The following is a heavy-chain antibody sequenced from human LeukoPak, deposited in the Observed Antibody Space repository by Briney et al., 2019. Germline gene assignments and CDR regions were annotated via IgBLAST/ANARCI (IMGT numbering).Heavy chain of an antibody. CDR2: ISHHGSDQ. D-gene: IGHD2-21*02. J-gene: IGHJ4*02. CDR3: ARSVVVTAIQGY. Sequence: GGSLRLSCAASGVTFSSLAMHWVRQAPGKGLEWVAVISHHGSDQYYADSVKGRFTISRDNSKNTLYLQMNSLGAEDTAVYYCARSVVVTAIQGYWGQGTLVTVSS. CDR1: GVTFSSLA. V-gene: IGHV3-30*04.